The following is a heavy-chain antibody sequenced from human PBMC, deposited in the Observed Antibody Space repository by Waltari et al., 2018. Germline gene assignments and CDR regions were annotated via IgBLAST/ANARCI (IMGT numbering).Heavy chain of an antibody. CDR3: ARRSSSSWYDFDY. D-gene: IGHD6-13*01. V-gene: IGHV4-59*08. J-gene: IGHJ4*02. CDR1: GGSISSYY. CDR2: IYYSGST. Sequence: QVQLQESGPGLVKPSETLSLTCTVSGGSISSYYWRWIRQPPGKGLEWIGYIYYSGSTNYNPSLKSRVTISVDTSKNQFSLKLSSVTAADTAVYYCARRSSSSWYDFDYWGQGTLVTVSS.